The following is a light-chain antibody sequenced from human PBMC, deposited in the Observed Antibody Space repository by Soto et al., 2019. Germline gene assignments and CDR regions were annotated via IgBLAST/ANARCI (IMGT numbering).Light chain of an antibody. J-gene: IGKJ1*01. CDR3: QQYNNWPPWT. Sequence: DIVMTQSPATLSVSQGERATLSCRASQSVSSNLAWYQQKPGQAPRLLIYGASTRATGIPARFSGSGSGTEFTLTISSLQSEDFAVYYCQQYNNWPPWTFGQGTKVDI. CDR2: GAS. V-gene: IGKV3-15*01. CDR1: QSVSSN.